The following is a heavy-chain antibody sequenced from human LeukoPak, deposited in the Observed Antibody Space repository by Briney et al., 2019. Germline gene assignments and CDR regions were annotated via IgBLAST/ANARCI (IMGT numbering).Heavy chain of an antibody. CDR3: ATIPPGLRYCSGGSCYSHY. Sequence: GGSLRLSCAASGFTVSSNYMSWVRQAPGKGLEWVSGISGPGGSTYYADSVRGRFTISRDNSKNTLYLQMNSLRAEDTAVYYCATIPPGLRYCSGGSCYSHYWGQGTLVTVSS. CDR1: GFTVSSNY. J-gene: IGHJ4*02. V-gene: IGHV3-23*01. D-gene: IGHD2-15*01. CDR2: ISGPGGST.